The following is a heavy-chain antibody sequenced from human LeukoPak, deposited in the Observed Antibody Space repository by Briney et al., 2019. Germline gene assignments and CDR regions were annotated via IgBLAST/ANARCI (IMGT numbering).Heavy chain of an antibody. CDR2: ISYDGSNK. V-gene: IGHV3-30*18. J-gene: IGHJ4*02. CDR3: AKDRPGAFDY. Sequence: PGGSLRLSCAASGFTFSSYGMHWVRQAPGKGLEWVAVISYDGSNKYYADSVKGRFTISRDNSKNTLYLQMNSLRAEDTAVYYCAKDRPGAFDYWGQGTLVTVSS. D-gene: IGHD7-27*01. CDR1: GFTFSSYG.